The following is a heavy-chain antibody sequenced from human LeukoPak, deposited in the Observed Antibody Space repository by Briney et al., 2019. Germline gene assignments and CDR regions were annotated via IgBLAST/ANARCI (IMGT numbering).Heavy chain of an antibody. J-gene: IGHJ6*02. V-gene: IGHV1-18*01. CDR2: ISAYNGNT. Sequence: ASVKVSCKASGYTFTSYGISWVRQAPGQGLEWMGWISAYNGNTNYAQKLQGRVTMTTDTSTSTAYMELRSLRSDDTAVYYCARDGDYDISTGFYYYYGMDVWGQGTTVTVSS. CDR3: ARDGDYDISTGFYYYYGMDV. CDR1: GYTFTSYG. D-gene: IGHD3-9*01.